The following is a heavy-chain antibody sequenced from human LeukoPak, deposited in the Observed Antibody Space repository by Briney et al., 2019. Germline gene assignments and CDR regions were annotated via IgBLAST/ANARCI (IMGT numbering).Heavy chain of an antibody. V-gene: IGHV3-53*01. J-gene: IGHJ6*02. CDR2: IYSGGST. Sequence: GGSLRLSCAASGFTVSSNYMSWVRQAPGKGLEWVSVIYSGGSTYYADSVKGRFTISRDNSKNTLYPQMNSLRAEDTAVYYCARDSLYYYYYGMDVWGQGTTVTVSS. CDR3: ARDSLYYYYYGMDV. CDR1: GFTVSSNY.